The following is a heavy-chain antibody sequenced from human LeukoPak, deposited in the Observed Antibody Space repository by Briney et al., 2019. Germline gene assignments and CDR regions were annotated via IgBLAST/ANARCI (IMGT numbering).Heavy chain of an antibody. V-gene: IGHV1-2*02. CDR3: ARAMIVVAENYYFDY. Sequence: ASVKVSCKASGYTFTGHYMHWARQAPGQGLEWMGWINPNSGGTNYAQKFQGRVTITADKSTSTAYMELSSLRSEDTAVYYCARAMIVVAENYYFDYWGQGTLVTVSS. D-gene: IGHD3-22*01. J-gene: IGHJ4*02. CDR1: GYTFTGHY. CDR2: INPNSGGT.